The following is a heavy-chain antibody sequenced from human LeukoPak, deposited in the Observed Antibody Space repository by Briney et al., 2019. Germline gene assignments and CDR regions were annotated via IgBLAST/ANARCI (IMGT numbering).Heavy chain of an antibody. CDR1: GFTFSSYW. CDR2: IKQDGSEK. J-gene: IGHJ3*02. D-gene: IGHD1-26*01. Sequence: PGGSLRLSCAASGFTFSSYWMSWVRQAPGKGLEWVANIKQDGSEKYYVDSVKGRFTISRDNAKNSLYLQMNSLRAEDTAVYYCARQWELPMIAFDIWGQGTMVTVSS. V-gene: IGHV3-7*01. CDR3: ARQWELPMIAFDI.